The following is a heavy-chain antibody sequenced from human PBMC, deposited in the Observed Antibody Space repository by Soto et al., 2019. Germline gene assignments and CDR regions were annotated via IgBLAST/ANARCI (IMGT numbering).Heavy chain of an antibody. CDR3: ARQRVYYYGMDV. CDR2: IYYSGST. Sequence: SETLSLTCTVSGGSISSSSYYWGWIRQPPWKGLEWIGSIYYSGSTYYNPSLKSRVTISVDTSKNQFSLKLSSVTVADTAVYYCARQRVYYYGMDVWGQGXTVTVYS. J-gene: IGHJ6*02. CDR1: GGSISSSSYY. V-gene: IGHV4-39*01.